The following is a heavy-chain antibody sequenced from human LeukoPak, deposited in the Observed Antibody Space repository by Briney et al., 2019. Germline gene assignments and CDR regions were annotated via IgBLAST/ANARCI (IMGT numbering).Heavy chain of an antibody. D-gene: IGHD3-3*01. CDR2: ISSRGTTI. Sequence: GGSLRLSCAASGFSFSDYYVSWIRQAPGKGLECVSYISSRGTTIYYADSVKGRFTISRDNAKNSLYLQMSSLRAEDTAVYYCARSFGVPTLGGVFDYWGQGTLVTVSS. CDR3: ARSFGVPTLGGVFDY. J-gene: IGHJ4*02. CDR1: GFSFSDYY. V-gene: IGHV3-11*01.